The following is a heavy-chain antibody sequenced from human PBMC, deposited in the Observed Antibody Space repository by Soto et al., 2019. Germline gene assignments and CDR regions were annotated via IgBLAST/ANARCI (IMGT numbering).Heavy chain of an antibody. CDR3: ARRYTIFGVVRFDY. V-gene: IGHV4-39*01. CDR1: GGSISSSSYY. Sequence: QLQLQESGPGLVKPSETLSLTCTVSGGSISSSSYYWGWIRQPPGKGLEWIGSIYYSGSTYYNPSLKSRVTRSVDTSKNQFSLKLSSVTAADTAVYYCARRYTIFGVVRFDYWGQGTLVTVSS. J-gene: IGHJ4*02. CDR2: IYYSGST. D-gene: IGHD3-3*01.